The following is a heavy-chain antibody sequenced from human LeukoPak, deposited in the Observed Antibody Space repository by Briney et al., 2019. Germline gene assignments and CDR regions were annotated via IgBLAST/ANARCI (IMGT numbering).Heavy chain of an antibody. CDR2: ISYDGSNK. D-gene: IGHD1-26*01. V-gene: IGHV3-30*04. CDR3: ARAFGKGGGATPY. J-gene: IGHJ4*02. CDR1: GFTFSSYA. Sequence: GGSLRLSCAASGFTFSSYAMHWVRQAPGKGLEWVAVISYDGSNKYYADSVKGRFTISRDNSKNTLYLQMNSLRAEDTAVYYCARAFGKGGGATPYWGQGTLVTVSS.